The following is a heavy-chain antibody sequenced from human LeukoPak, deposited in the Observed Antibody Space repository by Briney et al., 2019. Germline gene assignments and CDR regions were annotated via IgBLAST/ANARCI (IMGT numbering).Heavy chain of an antibody. D-gene: IGHD3-16*01. CDR1: GGSISSGSYY. CDR3: MRDGPSWGLL. V-gene: IGHV4-61*02. Sequence: SETLSLTCTVSGGSISSGSYYWSWIRQPAWRGLEWIGRIIYTTGSTNYNPSLNSRVTMSVDTSKNQISLKLTYVTAADTAMYYCMRDGPSWGLLWGLGTLVTVSS. J-gene: IGHJ4*02. CDR2: IIYTTGST.